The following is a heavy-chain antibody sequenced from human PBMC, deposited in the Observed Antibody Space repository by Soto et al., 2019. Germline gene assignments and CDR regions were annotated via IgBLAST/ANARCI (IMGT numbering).Heavy chain of an antibody. Sequence: SETLSLTCTVSGGSISSSSYYWGWIRQPPGKGLEWIGSIYYSGSTYYNPSLKSRVTISVDTSKNQFSLKLSSVTAADTAVYYCANTHCSGGSCYLVYWGQGTLVTVSS. D-gene: IGHD2-15*01. CDR1: GGSISSSSYY. CDR2: IYYSGST. J-gene: IGHJ4*02. V-gene: IGHV4-39*01. CDR3: ANTHCSGGSCYLVY.